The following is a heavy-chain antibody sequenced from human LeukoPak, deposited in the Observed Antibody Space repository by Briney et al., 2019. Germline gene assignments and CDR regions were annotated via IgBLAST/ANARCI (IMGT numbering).Heavy chain of an antibody. V-gene: IGHV5-51*01. D-gene: IGHD6-6*01. CDR3: ARLSYSSSSYGYNWFDP. CDR1: GYSFISNW. Sequence: KAGESLKISCKGSGYSFISNWIGWVRQMPGKGLEWMGIIYPGDSDTKYSPSFQGQVTISADKSISTAYLQWSSLKASDTAMYYCARLSYSSSSYGYNWFDPWGQGTLVTVSS. J-gene: IGHJ5*02. CDR2: IYPGDSDT.